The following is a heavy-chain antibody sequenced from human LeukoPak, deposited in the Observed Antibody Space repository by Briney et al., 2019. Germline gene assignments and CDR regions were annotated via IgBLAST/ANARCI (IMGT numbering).Heavy chain of an antibody. CDR2: IYTSGST. V-gene: IGHV4-4*09. J-gene: IGHJ5*02. CDR3: ARQGPGYYYDSSGYSTNWFDP. D-gene: IGHD3-22*01. Sequence: SETLSLTCTVSGGSISSYYWSWIRQPPGKGLEWIGYIYTSGSTNYNPSLKSRVTISVDTSKNQFSLKLSSVTAADTAVYYCARQGPGYYYDSSGYSTNWFDPWGQGTLVTVSS. CDR1: GGSISSYY.